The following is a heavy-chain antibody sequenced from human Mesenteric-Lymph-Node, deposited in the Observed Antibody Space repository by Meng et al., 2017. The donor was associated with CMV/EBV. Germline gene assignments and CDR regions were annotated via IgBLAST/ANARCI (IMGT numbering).Heavy chain of an antibody. V-gene: IGHV3-53*01. CDR3: AVDSGTSYYYFGMDV. CDR1: GFTFSEYD. Sequence: GGSLRLSCAASGFTFSEYDMNWVRQAPGKGLEWVSVIYSGGSTYYADSVKGRFTFSRDSSKNTLYLQMNSLRAEDTAVYYCAVDSGTSYYYFGMDVWGQGTTVTVSS. J-gene: IGHJ6*02. D-gene: IGHD1-1*01. CDR2: IYSGGST.